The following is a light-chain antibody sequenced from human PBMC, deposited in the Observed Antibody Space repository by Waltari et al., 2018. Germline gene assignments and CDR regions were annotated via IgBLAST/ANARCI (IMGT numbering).Light chain of an antibody. CDR2: KAS. J-gene: IGKJ4*01. V-gene: IGKV1-5*03. CDR3: QQYNSYSLLT. CDR1: QSISNW. Sequence: DIQMTQSPFTLSASVGDRVIITCRASQSISNWLAWYQHKPGKAPKLLIYKASTLASGVPSRFSGSGSGTDFSLTISSLQPDDFATDYCQQYNSYSLLTFGGGTKVGIK.